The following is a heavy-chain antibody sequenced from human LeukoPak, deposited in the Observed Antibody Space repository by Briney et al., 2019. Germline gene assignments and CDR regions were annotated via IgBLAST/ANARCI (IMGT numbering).Heavy chain of an antibody. V-gene: IGHV3-23*01. D-gene: IGHD3-10*01. Sequence: GGSLRLSSAASGFTFSSYAMSWVRQAPGKGLEWVSAISGSGGSTYYADSVKGRFTISRDNSKNTLYLQMNSLRAEDTAVYYCAKDISPSMVRGVITSSDYWGQGTLVTVSS. CDR2: ISGSGGST. CDR3: AKDISPSMVRGVITSSDY. CDR1: GFTFSSYA. J-gene: IGHJ4*02.